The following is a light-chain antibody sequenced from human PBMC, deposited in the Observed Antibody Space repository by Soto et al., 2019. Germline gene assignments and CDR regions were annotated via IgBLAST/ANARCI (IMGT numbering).Light chain of an antibody. V-gene: IGKV3-11*01. CDR2: DAS. J-gene: IGKJ4*01. CDR1: QSVTTY. Sequence: EIVLTQSPATLSLSPGERATLSCRASQSVTTYLAWYQQKPGQAPRLLIYDASNRATGIPARFSGSGSGTDFTLTVSSLEPEDSAVYYCQQRSNWPPILTFGGGTKVEIK. CDR3: QQRSNWPPILT.